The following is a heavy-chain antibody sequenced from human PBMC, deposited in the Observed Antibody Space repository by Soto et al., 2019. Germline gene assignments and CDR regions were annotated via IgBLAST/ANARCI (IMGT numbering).Heavy chain of an antibody. V-gene: IGHV1-2*02. Sequence: KVSCKASGYTFTDYFIHWVRQAPGQGFEWMGWINPKSRGTNYAQKVQGRVTMTRDTSNSTAYMELRGLKSDDTAVYYCARVTLKAGNWFDPWGQGTLVTVSS. J-gene: IGHJ5*02. CDR2: INPKSRGT. CDR1: GYTFTDYF. CDR3: ARVTLKAGNWFDP.